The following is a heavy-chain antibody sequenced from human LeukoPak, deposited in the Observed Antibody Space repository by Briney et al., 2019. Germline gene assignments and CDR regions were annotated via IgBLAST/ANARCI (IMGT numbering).Heavy chain of an antibody. D-gene: IGHD6-19*01. CDR3: AKDRASYSSGWYYFDY. V-gene: IGHV1-3*01. CDR1: GYTFTSYA. Sequence: GASVKVSCKASGYTFTSYAMHWVRQAPGQRLEWMGWINAGNGNTKYSQKFQGRVTITRDTSASTAYMELSSLRSEDTAVYYCAKDRASYSSGWYYFDYWGQGTLVTVSS. CDR2: INAGNGNT. J-gene: IGHJ4*02.